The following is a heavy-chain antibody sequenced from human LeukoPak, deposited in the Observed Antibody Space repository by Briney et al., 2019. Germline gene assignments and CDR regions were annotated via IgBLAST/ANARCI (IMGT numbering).Heavy chain of an antibody. CDR1: GVSIQSYW. V-gene: IGHV4-4*07. J-gene: IGHJ4*02. CDR3: ARSGYTTSAYHSDF. CDR2: IYTTGRT. D-gene: IGHD5-18*01. Sequence: TSETLSLTCDVSGVSIQSYWWSWVREPAGKGLEWIGRIYTTGRTNYSPSFQSRVTMSIDVSSNQFSLTLRSVTAADTAVYYCARSGYTTSAYHSDFWGQGAPVTVSS.